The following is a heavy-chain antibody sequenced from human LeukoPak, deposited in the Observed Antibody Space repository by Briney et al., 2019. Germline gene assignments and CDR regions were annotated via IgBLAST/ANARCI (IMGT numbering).Heavy chain of an antibody. CDR1: GGTFSSYA. V-gene: IGHV1-69*05. Sequence: SVKVSCKASGGTFSSYAISWVRQAPGQGLEWMGRIIPIFGTANYAQKFQGRVTMTRNTSISTAYMELSSLRSEDTAVYYCARVVPHSLIGSWGQGTLVTVSS. CDR2: IIPIFGTA. D-gene: IGHD2-8*01. CDR3: ARVVPHSLIGS. J-gene: IGHJ4*02.